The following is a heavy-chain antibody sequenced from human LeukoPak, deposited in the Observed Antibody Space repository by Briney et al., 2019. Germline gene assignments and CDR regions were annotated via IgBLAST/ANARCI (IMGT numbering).Heavy chain of an antibody. CDR1: GSTFDDYA. V-gene: IGHV3-9*01. Sequence: GGSLRLSCAASGSTFDDYAMHWVRQAPGKGLEWVSGISRNSGSIGYADSVKGRFTISRDNAKNSLYLQMSSLRAEDTALYYCAKVISGNYYDSSGYYSDWGQGPLVTVSS. CDR3: AKVISGNYYDSSGYYSD. D-gene: IGHD3-22*01. J-gene: IGHJ1*01. CDR2: ISRNSGSI.